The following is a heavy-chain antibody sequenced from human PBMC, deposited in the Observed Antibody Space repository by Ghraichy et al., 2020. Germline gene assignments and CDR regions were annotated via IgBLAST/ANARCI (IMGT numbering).Heavy chain of an antibody. V-gene: IGHV3-48*02. CDR3: ARGAGSSSWYDEYNWFDH. CDR1: GFTFSSYS. Sequence: GGSLRLSCAASGFTFSSYSMNWVRQAPGKGLEWVSYISSSSSTIYYADSVKGRFTISRDNAKNLLYLQMNSLRDEDTAVYYCARGAGSSSWYDEYNWFDHWGQGTLVTVSS. D-gene: IGHD6-13*01. J-gene: IGHJ5*02. CDR2: ISSSSSTI.